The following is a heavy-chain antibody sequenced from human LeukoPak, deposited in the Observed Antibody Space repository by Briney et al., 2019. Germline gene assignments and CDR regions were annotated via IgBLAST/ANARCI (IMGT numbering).Heavy chain of an antibody. Sequence: PSETLSLTCAVYGGSFSGYYWSWIRQPPGKGLEWIGEINHSGSTNYNPSLKSRVTISVDTSKNQFSLKLSSVTAADTAVYYCARGDSGSYLGLSRLNWFDPWGQGTLVTVSS. J-gene: IGHJ5*02. V-gene: IGHV4-34*01. D-gene: IGHD1-26*01. CDR3: ARGDSGSYLGLSRLNWFDP. CDR2: INHSGST. CDR1: GGSFSGYY.